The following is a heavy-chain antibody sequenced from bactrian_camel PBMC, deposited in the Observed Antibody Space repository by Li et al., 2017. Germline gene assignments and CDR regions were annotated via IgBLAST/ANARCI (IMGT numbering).Heavy chain of an antibody. CDR3: AATRFLYSAHACIAGYWSPAY. J-gene: IGHJ4*01. CDR1: GYTETAPY. CDR2: IDRDGST. Sequence: QLVESGGALVQPGGSLRLSCAVSGYTETAPYMAWFRQVPGKEREGVAAIDRDGSTSYADSVRGRFTISRDRAKNTLYLQMSSLKPEDTAMYYCAATRFLYSAHACIAGYWSPAYWGQGTQVTVS. V-gene: IGHV3S53*01. D-gene: IGHD1*01.